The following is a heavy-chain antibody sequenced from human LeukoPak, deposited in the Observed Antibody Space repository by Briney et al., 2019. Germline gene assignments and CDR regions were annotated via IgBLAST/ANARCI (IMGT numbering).Heavy chain of an antibody. J-gene: IGHJ4*01. Sequence: ASVKVSCKASGYTFTSYGISWVRQAPGQGLEWMGWISAYNGNTNYAQKLQGRVTMTTDTSTSTAYMELRSLRSDDTAVYYCARGSGVYYYDSSGHRYWGQEPWSPSPQ. CDR2: ISAYNGNT. V-gene: IGHV1-18*01. CDR3: ARGSGVYYYDSSGHRY. D-gene: IGHD3-22*01. CDR1: GYTFTSYG.